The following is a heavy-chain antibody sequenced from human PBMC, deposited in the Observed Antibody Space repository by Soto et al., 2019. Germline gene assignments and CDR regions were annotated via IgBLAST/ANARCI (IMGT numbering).Heavy chain of an antibody. D-gene: IGHD6-6*01. CDR3: AKVARFSSSPGYYFDY. V-gene: IGHV3-23*01. CDR2: ISGSGGST. J-gene: IGHJ4*02. Sequence: GGSLRLSCAASGFTFSSYAMSWVRQAPGKGLEWVSAISGSGGSTYYADSVKGRFTISRDNSKNTLYLQMNSLRAEDTAVYYCAKVARFSSSPGYYFDYWGQGTLVTVSS. CDR1: GFTFSSYA.